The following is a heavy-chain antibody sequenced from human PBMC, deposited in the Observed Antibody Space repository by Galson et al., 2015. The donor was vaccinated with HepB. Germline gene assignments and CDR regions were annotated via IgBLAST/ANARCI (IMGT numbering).Heavy chain of an antibody. V-gene: IGHV3-74*01. Sequence: SLRLSCAASGFTFNTHAMHWVRQAPGRGLVWVSRIQGDGGVTTYADSVKGRFTISRDNSKNTLYLQMNSLRAEDTAVYYCAREGNRAGGYFHFDYWGQGTLVTVPS. CDR1: GFTFNTHA. CDR2: IQGDGGVT. J-gene: IGHJ4*02. D-gene: IGHD2-21*02. CDR3: AREGNRAGGYFHFDY.